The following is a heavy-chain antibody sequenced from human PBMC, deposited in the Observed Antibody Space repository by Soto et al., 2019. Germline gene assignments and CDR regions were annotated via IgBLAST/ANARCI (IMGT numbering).Heavy chain of an antibody. CDR1: GGSFSGYY. J-gene: IGHJ4*02. D-gene: IGHD3-22*01. V-gene: IGHV4-34*01. Sequence: TLSLTCAVYGGSFSGYYWSWIRQPPGKGLEWIGEINHSGSTNYNPSLKSRVTISVDTSKNQFSLKLSSVTAADTAVYYCASSISPSSDYYDSSGYSQNDYWGQGTLVTVSS. CDR3: ASSISPSSDYYDSSGYSQNDY. CDR2: INHSGST.